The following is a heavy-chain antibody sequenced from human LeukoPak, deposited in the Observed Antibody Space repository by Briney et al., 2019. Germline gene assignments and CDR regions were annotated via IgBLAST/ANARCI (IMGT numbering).Heavy chain of an antibody. D-gene: IGHD3-22*01. CDR1: GFTFSSYS. J-gene: IGHJ3*02. V-gene: IGHV3-33*01. CDR2: IWYDGSNK. CDR3: ARVDSSGDAFDI. Sequence: GGSLRLSCAASGFTFSSYSMHWVRQAPGKGLEWVAVIWYDGSNKYYADSVKGRFTISRDNSKNTLYLQMNSLRAEDTAVYYCARVDSSGDAFDIWGQGTMVTVSS.